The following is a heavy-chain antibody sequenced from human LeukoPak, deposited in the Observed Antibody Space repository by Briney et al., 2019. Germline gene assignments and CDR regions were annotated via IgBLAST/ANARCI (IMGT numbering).Heavy chain of an antibody. CDR3: ARLLTPSRYDYWAFDN. V-gene: IGHV4-59*01. J-gene: IGHJ4*02. CDR2: LYYSGTT. D-gene: IGHD5-12*01. CDR1: GGSISSYY. Sequence: SETLFHTCTVPGGSISSYYWSWIRQPPGKGLEWIGHLYYSGTTNYNPSLKSRVTISVDTSKNQFSLKLSSVTAADTAVYYCARLLTPSRYDYWAFDNWGQGTLVTVSS.